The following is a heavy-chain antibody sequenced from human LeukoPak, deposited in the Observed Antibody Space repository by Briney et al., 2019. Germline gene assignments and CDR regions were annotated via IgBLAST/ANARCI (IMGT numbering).Heavy chain of an antibody. CDR2: INHSGST. CDR3: ARLRRWWYFDY. Sequence: PGGSLRLSCVASGFTFSSYSMNWVRQPPGKGLEWIGEINHSGSTNYNPSLKSRVTISVDTSKNQFSLKLSSVTAADTAVYYCARLRRWWYFDYWGQGTLVTVSS. D-gene: IGHD2-15*01. CDR1: GFTFSSYS. J-gene: IGHJ4*02. V-gene: IGHV4-34*01.